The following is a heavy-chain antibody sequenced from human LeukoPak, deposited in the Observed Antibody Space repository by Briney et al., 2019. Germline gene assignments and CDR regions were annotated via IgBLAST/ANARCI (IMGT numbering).Heavy chain of an antibody. V-gene: IGHV3-53*04. Sequence: PGGSLRLSCAASGFTVSSNYMSWVRQAPGKGLEWVSVIYSGGSTYYTDSVEGRSTISRHNSKNTLYLQMNSLRAEDTAVYYCARMADGDYFDYWGQGTPVTVSS. CDR3: ARMADGDYFDY. D-gene: IGHD5-24*01. CDR1: GFTVSSNY. J-gene: IGHJ4*02. CDR2: IYSGGST.